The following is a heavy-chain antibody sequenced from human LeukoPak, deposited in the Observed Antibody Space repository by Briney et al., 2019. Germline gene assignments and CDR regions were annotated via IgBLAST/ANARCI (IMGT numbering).Heavy chain of an antibody. Sequence: ASVKVSCKASGYTFINYYIHWVRQAPGQGLEWKGIINPSGGSTSYAQKFQGRVTMTRDTSTSTVYMELSSLRSEDTAVYYCARSIGISGTDHWGQGTLVTVSS. J-gene: IGHJ1*01. D-gene: IGHD1-20*01. CDR1: GYTFINYY. CDR2: INPSGGST. V-gene: IGHV1-46*01. CDR3: ARSIGISGTDH.